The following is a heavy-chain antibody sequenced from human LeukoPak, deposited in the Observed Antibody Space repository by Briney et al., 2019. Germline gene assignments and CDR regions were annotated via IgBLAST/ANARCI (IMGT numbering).Heavy chain of an antibody. J-gene: IGHJ5*02. CDR1: GYTFTGYY. D-gene: IGHD6-13*01. V-gene: IGHV1-2*02. CDR3: AREIAAAGSNWFDP. Sequence: ASVKVSCKASGYTFTGYYMHWVRQAPGQGLEWMGWINPNSGGTNYAQKFQGRVTMTRDTSISTAYMEPSRLRSDDTAVYYCAREIAAAGSNWFDPWGQGTLVTVSS. CDR2: INPNSGGT.